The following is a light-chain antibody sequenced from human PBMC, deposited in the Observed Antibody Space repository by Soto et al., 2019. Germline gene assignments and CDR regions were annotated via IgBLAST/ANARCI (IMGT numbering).Light chain of an antibody. CDR1: SSDVGAYNY. J-gene: IGLJ1*01. V-gene: IGLV2-11*01. CDR2: DVS. CDR3: CSYADNYSYV. Sequence: QSALTQPRSVSGSPGQSVTISCTVTSSDVGAYNYVSWYQQHPGKAPKPMTYDVSKRPSGVPDRFSGSKSGNTASLTISGLQAEDEADYYCCSYADNYSYVFGTGTKVTVL.